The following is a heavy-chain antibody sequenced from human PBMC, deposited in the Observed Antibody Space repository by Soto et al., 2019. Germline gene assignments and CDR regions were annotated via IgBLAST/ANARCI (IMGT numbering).Heavy chain of an antibody. CDR3: AKSGGDCSGGSCYSAYFHY. CDR2: ISGSGGST. V-gene: IGHV3-23*01. Sequence: EVQLLESGGGLVQPGGSLRLSCAASGFTFSSYAMSWVRQAPGKGLEWVSDISGSGGSTYYAGSVKGRFTISRDNSKHRLYLKMNSLRAEDTAVYYCAKSGGDCSGGSCYSAYFHYWGQGTLVTVSS. CDR1: GFTFSSYA. D-gene: IGHD2-15*01. J-gene: IGHJ4*02.